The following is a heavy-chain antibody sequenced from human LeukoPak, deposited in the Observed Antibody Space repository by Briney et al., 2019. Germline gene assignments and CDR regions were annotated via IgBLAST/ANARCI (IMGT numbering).Heavy chain of an antibody. CDR2: IYYSGST. V-gene: IGHV4-31*03. CDR3: ARGVSSSWPYYYYYGMDV. D-gene: IGHD6-13*01. J-gene: IGHJ6*02. CDR1: GGSIISGGYY. Sequence: SQTLSLTCTVSGGSIISGGYYWSWTRQHPGKGLEWIGYIYYSGSTYYNPSLKSRVTISVDTSKNQFSLKLSSVTAADTAVYYCARGVSSSWPYYYYYGMDVWGQGTTVTVSS.